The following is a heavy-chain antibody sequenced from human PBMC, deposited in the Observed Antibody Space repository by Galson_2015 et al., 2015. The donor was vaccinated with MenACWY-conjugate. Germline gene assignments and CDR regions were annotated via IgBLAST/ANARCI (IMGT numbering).Heavy chain of an antibody. V-gene: IGHV3-7*03. Sequence: LRLSCATSGFIFSHYWMSWVRQAPGRGLEWVANIKEDGTKTYYVDSLKGLFTISRDNAKNSVYLQMSSLGAEDTAVYYCARIGYSSSSFDYWGQGTPVTVSS. D-gene: IGHD6-6*01. CDR1: GFIFSHYW. CDR3: ARIGYSSSSFDY. CDR2: IKEDGTKT. J-gene: IGHJ4*02.